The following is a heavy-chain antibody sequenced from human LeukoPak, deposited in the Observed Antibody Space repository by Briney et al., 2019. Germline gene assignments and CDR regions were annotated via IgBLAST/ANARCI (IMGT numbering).Heavy chain of an antibody. Sequence: SVEVSCQASGGTFSSYAISWVRQAPGQGLEWMGGIIPIFGTANYAQKFQGRVTITADESTSTAYMELSSLRSEDTAVYYCASRRITIFGVVIMEDCYYYYGMDVWGQGTTVTVSS. CDR2: IIPIFGTA. CDR1: GGTFSSYA. V-gene: IGHV1-69*01. CDR3: ASRRITIFGVVIMEDCYYYYGMDV. D-gene: IGHD3-3*01. J-gene: IGHJ6*02.